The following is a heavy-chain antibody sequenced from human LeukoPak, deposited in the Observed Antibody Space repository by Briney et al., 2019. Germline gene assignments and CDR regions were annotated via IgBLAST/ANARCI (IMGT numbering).Heavy chain of an antibody. Sequence: ASVKVSCKASGYTFTSYAMHWVRQAPGQRLEWMGWINAGNGNTKYSQKFQGRVTITRDTSASTAYMELSSLRSEDTAVYYCAIQPNYYGSGSYYVGPAFDIWGQGTMVTVSS. J-gene: IGHJ3*02. CDR2: INAGNGNT. CDR1: GYTFTSYA. D-gene: IGHD3-10*01. V-gene: IGHV1-3*01. CDR3: AIQPNYYGSGSYYVGPAFDI.